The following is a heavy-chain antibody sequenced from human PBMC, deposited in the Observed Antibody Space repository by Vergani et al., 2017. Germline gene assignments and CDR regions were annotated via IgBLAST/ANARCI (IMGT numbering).Heavy chain of an antibody. Sequence: QVQLQESGPGLVKPSETLSLTCAVSGYSISSGYYWGWIRQPPGKGLEWIGSIYHSGSTYYNPSLKSRVTISVDTSKNHFSLKLSSVTAADTAVYYCARHPSCGGYSFDYWGQGTLVTVSS. V-gene: IGHV4-38-2*01. J-gene: IGHJ4*02. D-gene: IGHD4-23*01. CDR1: GYSISSGYY. CDR2: IYHSGST. CDR3: ARHPSCGGYSFDY.